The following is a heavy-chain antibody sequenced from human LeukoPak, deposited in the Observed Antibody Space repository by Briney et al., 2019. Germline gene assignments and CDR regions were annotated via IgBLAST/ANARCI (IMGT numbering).Heavy chain of an antibody. J-gene: IGHJ4*02. V-gene: IGHV3-11*03. Sequence: GGSLRLSCAASGFTFSDYYMSWIRQAPGKGLEWVSYITSSSSYTIYADSVKGRFSISRDNAKNSLYLQMNSLRAEDTAVYYCARRNYGSGDHWGQGTLVTVSS. CDR3: ARRNYGSGDH. D-gene: IGHD1-7*01. CDR1: GFTFSDYY. CDR2: ITSSSSYT.